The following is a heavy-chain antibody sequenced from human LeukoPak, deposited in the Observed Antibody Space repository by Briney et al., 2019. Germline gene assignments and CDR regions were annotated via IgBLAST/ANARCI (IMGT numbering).Heavy chain of an antibody. CDR1: GGSISSSSYY. J-gene: IGHJ4*02. V-gene: IGHV4-39*01. CDR3: VRHALSGYHFDY. CDR2: IYYSGST. D-gene: IGHD3-22*01. Sequence: NTSETLSLTCTVSGGSISSSSYYWGWIRQPPGKGLEWIGSIYYSGSTYYNPSLKSRVTISVDTSKNQFSLKLSSVTAADTAVYYCVRHALSGYHFDYWGPGTLVTVSS.